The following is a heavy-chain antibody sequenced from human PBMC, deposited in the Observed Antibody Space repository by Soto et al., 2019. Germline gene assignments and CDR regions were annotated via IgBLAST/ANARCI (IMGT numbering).Heavy chain of an antibody. CDR3: ARNTTFTIFGVVIILGDDY. V-gene: IGHV1-8*01. D-gene: IGHD3-3*01. J-gene: IGHJ4*02. CDR2: MNPNSGNT. Sequence: ASVKVSCKASGYTFTSYDINWVRQATGQGLEWMGWMNPNSGNTGYAQKFQGRVTMTRNTSISTAYMELSSLRSEDTAVYYCARNTTFTIFGVVIILGDDYWGQGTLVTVSS. CDR1: GYTFTSYD.